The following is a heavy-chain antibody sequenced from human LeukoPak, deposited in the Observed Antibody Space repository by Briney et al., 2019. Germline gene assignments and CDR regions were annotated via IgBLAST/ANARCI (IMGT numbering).Heavy chain of an antibody. D-gene: IGHD3-10*01. CDR3: ARDGSGWSRDC. CDR2: IWYDGSNK. J-gene: IGHJ4*02. CDR1: GFTFITSG. Sequence: GRSLRLSCAASGFTFITSGMHWVRQAPGKGLEWVAVIWYDGSNKYYADSVKGRFTISRDNAKSSVYLEMNSLRNEDTAVYFCARDGSGWSRDCWGQGTLVTV. V-gene: IGHV3-33*01.